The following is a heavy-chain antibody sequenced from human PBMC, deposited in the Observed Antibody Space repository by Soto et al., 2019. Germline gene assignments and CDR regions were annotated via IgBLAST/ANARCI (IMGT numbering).Heavy chain of an antibody. V-gene: IGHV4-34*01. D-gene: IGHD2-2*01. CDR1: GGSFSGYY. CDR2: INHSGST. J-gene: IGHJ4*02. CDR3: ARITADLVLVPAAIALDY. Sequence: QVQLQQWGAGLLKSSETLSLTCAIYGGSFSGYYWSWIRQPPGKGLEWIGEINHSGSTNYNPSLKSRVTISLDRSKKQFSLKLSSVTAADTALYYCARITADLVLVPAAIALDYWGQVTLVTVSS.